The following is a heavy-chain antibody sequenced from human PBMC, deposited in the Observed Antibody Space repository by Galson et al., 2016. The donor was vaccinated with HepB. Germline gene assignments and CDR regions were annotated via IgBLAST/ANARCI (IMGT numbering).Heavy chain of an antibody. Sequence: QSGAEVKKPGESLKISCRVSGYIFTTYWIAWVRQMPGKGLEWMGVIYPGDSDTRYSPSFQGQVTISADKSIKTAYLQWSSLKASDTAMYYCARESREGPVSASPLDYWGQGALVTVSS. V-gene: IGHV5-51*01. J-gene: IGHJ4*02. D-gene: IGHD5/OR15-5a*01. CDR2: IYPGDSDT. CDR1: GYIFTTYW. CDR3: ARESREGPVSASPLDY.